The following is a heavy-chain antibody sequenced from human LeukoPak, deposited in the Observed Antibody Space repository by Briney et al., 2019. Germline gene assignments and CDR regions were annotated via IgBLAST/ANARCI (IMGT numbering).Heavy chain of an antibody. Sequence: GGSLRLSCAASVFPFSSYSMNWVRAAPGKGLEGVSSISGRSSYTNYADSVMGRLTSSRDNAKNSLYMQMNSLRAEDTAVYYCARAPDYYDSSEYFDYWGQGTLVTVSS. CDR1: VFPFSSYS. D-gene: IGHD3-22*01. J-gene: IGHJ4*02. V-gene: IGHV3-21*01. CDR3: ARAPDYYDSSEYFDY. CDR2: ISGRSSYT.